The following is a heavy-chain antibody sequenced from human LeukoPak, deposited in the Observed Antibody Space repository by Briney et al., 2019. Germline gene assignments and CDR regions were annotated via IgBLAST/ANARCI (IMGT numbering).Heavy chain of an antibody. D-gene: IGHD5/OR15-5a*01. V-gene: IGHV1-69*13. J-gene: IGHJ4*02. CDR1: GGTFISYA. CDR2: IIPIFGTA. CDR3: ARDGSLYDFDY. Sequence: ASVKVSCKASGGTFISYAISWVRQAPGQGLEWMGGIIPIFGTANYAQKFQGRVTITADESTSTAYMELSSLRSEDTAVYYCARDGSLYDFDYWGQGTLVTVSS.